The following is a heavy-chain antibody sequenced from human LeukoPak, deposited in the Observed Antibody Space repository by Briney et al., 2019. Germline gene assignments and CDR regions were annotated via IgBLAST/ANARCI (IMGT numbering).Heavy chain of an antibody. D-gene: IGHD3-10*01. CDR1: GFTFSSYG. V-gene: IGHV3-30*18. Sequence: GGSLRLSCEASGFTFSSYGMHWVRQAPGKGLEWVAVISYDGSNKYYADSVKGRFTISRDNSKNTLFLQMNSLRAEDTAVYYCAKDLWWFGEYDAFDFWGQGTMVTVSS. CDR3: AKDLWWFGEYDAFDF. CDR2: ISYDGSNK. J-gene: IGHJ3*01.